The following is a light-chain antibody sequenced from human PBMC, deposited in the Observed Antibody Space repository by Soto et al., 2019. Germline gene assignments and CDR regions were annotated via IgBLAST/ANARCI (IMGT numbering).Light chain of an antibody. CDR3: TSYTTTGTWV. J-gene: IGLJ3*02. CDR2: NVN. V-gene: IGLV2-14*01. Sequence: QSALTQPASVSGSPGQSITISCTGTSSDVGGYHYVSWYQQHPGKAPKLMIYNVNDQPSGVSNRFSGCKSGNTASLPSSGLQAEDEAHYYCTSYTTTGTWVFGGGTKVTVL. CDR1: SSDVGGYHY.